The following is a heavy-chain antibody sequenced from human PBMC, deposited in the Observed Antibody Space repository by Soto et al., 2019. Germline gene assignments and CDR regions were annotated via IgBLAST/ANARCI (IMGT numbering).Heavy chain of an antibody. V-gene: IGHV1-18*01. D-gene: IGHD3-3*01. J-gene: IGHJ5*02. CDR1: GYTFTSYG. Sequence: QATLVPPGAEVKKPGASVKVSCKASGYTFTSYGINWVRQAPGQGLEWMGWISAYNGNTNYAQKLQGRVTMTTDTSTSTVYMVLRSLRSDDTAVYYCAGDRGSNYDLFSGCTTNRFYPWGQGTLVTVSS. CDR2: ISAYNGNT. CDR3: AGDRGSNYDLFSGCTTNRFYP.